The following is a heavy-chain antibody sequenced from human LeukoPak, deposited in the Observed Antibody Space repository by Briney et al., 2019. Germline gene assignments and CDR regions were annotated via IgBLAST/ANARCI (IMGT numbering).Heavy chain of an antibody. CDR2: ISYDGSNK. V-gene: IGHV3-30-3*01. CDR3: ARADYYDRNYFDY. J-gene: IGHJ4*02. Sequence: GRSLRLSCAASGFTFSSYAMHWVRQAPGKGLEWVAVISYDGSNKYYADSVKGRFTISRDNSKNTLYLQMNSLRAEDTAVYYCARADYYDRNYFDYWGQGTLVTVSS. D-gene: IGHD3-22*01. CDR1: GFTFSSYA.